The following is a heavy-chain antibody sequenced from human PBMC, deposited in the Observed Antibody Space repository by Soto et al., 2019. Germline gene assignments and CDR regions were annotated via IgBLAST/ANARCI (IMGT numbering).Heavy chain of an antibody. Sequence: SETLSLTCAVYGGSFSGYYWSWIRQPPGKGLEWIGYINYSGSTNYNPSLKSRVTISVDTSKNQFSLKLSSVTAADTAVYYCARVQLDWVVGYWGQGTLVTVSS. CDR1: GGSFSGYY. CDR3: ARVQLDWVVGY. CDR2: INYSGST. V-gene: IGHV4-59*01. D-gene: IGHD5-18*01. J-gene: IGHJ4*02.